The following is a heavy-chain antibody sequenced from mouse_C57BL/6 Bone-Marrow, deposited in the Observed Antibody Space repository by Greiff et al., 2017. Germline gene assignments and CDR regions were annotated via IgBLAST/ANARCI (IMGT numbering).Heavy chain of an antibody. CDR3: ARRCFITTVPFDY. CDR1: GYTFTSYW. CDR2: INPSSGYT. Sequence: VQLQQSGAELAKPGASVKLSCKASGYTFTSYWMHWVKQRPGQGLEWIGYINPSSGYTKYNQKFKDKATLTADKTSSTAYMQLSSLTYEDSAVYYCARRCFITTVPFDYWGQGTTLTVSS. J-gene: IGHJ2*01. D-gene: IGHD1-1*01. V-gene: IGHV1-7*01.